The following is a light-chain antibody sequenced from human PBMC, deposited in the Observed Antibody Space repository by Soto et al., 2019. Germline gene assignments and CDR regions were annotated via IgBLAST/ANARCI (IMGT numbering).Light chain of an antibody. Sequence: EIVLTQSPGNLSSSPGERATLSCRASQTVTSNYLAWYQQKPGQAPRLLIYDASNRATGIPARFSGSGSGTDFSLTISSLQPEDFAVYYCQQRSNWPQTFGQGTKVDI. CDR1: QTVTSNY. V-gene: IGKV3-11*01. CDR2: DAS. CDR3: QQRSNWPQT. J-gene: IGKJ1*01.